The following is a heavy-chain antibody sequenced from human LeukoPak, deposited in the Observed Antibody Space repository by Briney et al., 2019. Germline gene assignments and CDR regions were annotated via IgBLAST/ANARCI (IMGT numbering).Heavy chain of an antibody. V-gene: IGHV1-69*04. J-gene: IGHJ4*02. Sequence: GASVKVSCTASGGTFSSYAISWVRQAPGQGLEWMGRIIPILGIANYAQKFQGRVTITAEKSTSTAYMELSSLRSEDTAVYYCARTRGSYYLFDYWGQGTLVTVSS. D-gene: IGHD1-26*01. CDR2: IIPILGIA. CDR1: GGTFSSYA. CDR3: ARTRGSYYLFDY.